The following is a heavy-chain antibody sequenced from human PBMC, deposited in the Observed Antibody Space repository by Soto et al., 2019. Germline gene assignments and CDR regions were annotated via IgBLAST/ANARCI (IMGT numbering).Heavy chain of an antibody. J-gene: IGHJ4*02. CDR3: TREPYGGSRYYFDS. Sequence: QVQLVESGGGVVQPGKSLRLSCAASGFSFSNYAMHWVRPAPGKGLEWVAVIWYDGSNKYYADSVKGRFTISKDNSQTTVYLQMNSLRAEDTDVYYCTREPYGGSRYYFDSWGQGTLVTVSS. CDR1: GFSFSNYA. V-gene: IGHV3-33*01. D-gene: IGHD1-26*01. CDR2: IWYDGSNK.